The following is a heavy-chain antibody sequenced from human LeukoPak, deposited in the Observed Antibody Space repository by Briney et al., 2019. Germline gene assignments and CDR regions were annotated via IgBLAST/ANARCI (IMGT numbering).Heavy chain of an antibody. Sequence: SETLSLTCAVYGGSLSGYYWSWIRQPPGKGLEWGGEINHSGSTNYNPSLKSRVAISVDTSKNQFSLKLSSVTAADTAVYYCARVGYSYYYYFDYWGQGTLVTVSS. CDR2: INHSGST. V-gene: IGHV4-34*01. CDR1: GGSLSGYY. CDR3: ARVGYSYYYYFDY. D-gene: IGHD5-18*01. J-gene: IGHJ4*02.